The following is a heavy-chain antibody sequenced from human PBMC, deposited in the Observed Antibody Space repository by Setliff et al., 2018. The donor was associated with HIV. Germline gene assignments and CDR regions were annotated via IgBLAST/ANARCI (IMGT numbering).Heavy chain of an antibody. CDR3: AREKETCSGGDCWKNAFDV. CDR1: GFIFTKYG. V-gene: IGHV1-18*01. D-gene: IGHD2-21*02. CDR2: ISAYNGKT. Sequence: ASVKVSCKASGFIFTKYGITWVRQAPGQGLEWKGWISAYNGKTDYAQKFQDRLTMTTDTSTRTVYMELRGLRSDDTAVYYCAREKETCSGGDCWKNAFDVWGQGTMVTVSS. J-gene: IGHJ3*01.